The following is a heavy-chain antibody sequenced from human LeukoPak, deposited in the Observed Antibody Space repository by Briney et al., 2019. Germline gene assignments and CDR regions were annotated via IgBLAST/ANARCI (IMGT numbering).Heavy chain of an antibody. CDR2: INHDGSKG. CDR1: GLTFSTYW. D-gene: IGHD5-12*01. Sequence: PGGSLRLSCAASGLTFSTYWMTWVRQAPGKGLEWVANINHDGSKGYYVDSVRGRFTISRDNAKNSLYLQMNSLRAADTAVYYCARDRRSGYDFYYFDYWGQGTLVTVSS. V-gene: IGHV3-7*01. CDR3: ARDRRSGYDFYYFDY. J-gene: IGHJ4*02.